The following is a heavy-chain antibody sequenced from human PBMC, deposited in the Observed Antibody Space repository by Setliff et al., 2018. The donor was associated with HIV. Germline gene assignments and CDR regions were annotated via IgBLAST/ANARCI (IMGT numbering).Heavy chain of an antibody. Sequence: KASETLSLTCTVSGGSISSSSYYWGWIRQPPGKGLEWIGSIYYSGSTYYNPSLKSRITISVDRSKNLFSLKLIFVTAADQGVYYCARVPVAGANWFDPWGLGTLVTVSS. V-gene: IGHV4-39*01. J-gene: IGHJ5*02. CDR3: ARVPVAGANWFDP. CDR2: IYYSGST. CDR1: GGSISSSSYY. D-gene: IGHD2-21*01.